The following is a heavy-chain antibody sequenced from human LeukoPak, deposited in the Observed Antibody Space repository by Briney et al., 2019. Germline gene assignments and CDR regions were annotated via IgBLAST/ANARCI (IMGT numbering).Heavy chain of an antibody. Sequence: GGSLRLSCAASGFTFSNAWMAWVRQVPGKGPEWLGRIKSKTDGETADYAAPVRGRFFISRDDRKDTLYVEINSLKTEDTGIYYCTIVLRPYRGSGYRNWFDPWGRGTLVTVSS. CDR2: IKSKTDGETA. J-gene: IGHJ5*02. D-gene: IGHD3-22*01. CDR1: GFTFSNAW. V-gene: IGHV3-15*01. CDR3: TIVLRPYRGSGYRNWFDP.